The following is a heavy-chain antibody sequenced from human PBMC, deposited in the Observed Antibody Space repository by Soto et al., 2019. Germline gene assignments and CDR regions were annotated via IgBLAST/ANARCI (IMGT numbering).Heavy chain of an antibody. D-gene: IGHD2-2*01. CDR3: ARGREDCSSTSCFNWFDP. CDR1: GGSISSGGYY. V-gene: IGHV4-31*03. J-gene: IGHJ5*02. Sequence: SEALSLTCTVSGGSISSGGYYWSWIRQHPGKGLEWIGYIYYSGSTYYNPSLTSRVTISVDTSKNQFSLKLSSVTAADTAVYYCARGREDCSSTSCFNWFDPWGQGTLVTSPQ. CDR2: IYYSGST.